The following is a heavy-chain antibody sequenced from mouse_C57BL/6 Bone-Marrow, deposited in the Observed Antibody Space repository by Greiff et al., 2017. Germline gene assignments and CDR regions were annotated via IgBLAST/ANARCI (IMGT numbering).Heavy chain of an antibody. CDR3: TRAFTTGVAHWYFDD. V-gene: IGHV5-9-1*02. D-gene: IGHD1-1*01. CDR2: ISSGGDYI. CDR1: GFTFSSYA. J-gene: IGHJ1*03. Sequence: EVKLMESGAGLVKPGGSLKLSCAASGFTFSSYAMSWVRQTPEKRLEWVAYISSGGDYIYYADTVKGRFTISRDHARYTLYLQMSIVKSEDTAMYYGTRAFTTGVAHWYFDDWGTGTTVTVSS.